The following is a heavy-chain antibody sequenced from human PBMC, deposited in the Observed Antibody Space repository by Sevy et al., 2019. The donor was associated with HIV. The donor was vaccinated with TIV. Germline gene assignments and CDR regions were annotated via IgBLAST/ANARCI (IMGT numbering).Heavy chain of an antibody. CDR1: GFSFSYYG. CDR2: ISHDGINE. J-gene: IGHJ4*02. Sequence: GGSLRLSCIGSGFSFSYYGIHWVRQSPGKGLDWVALISHDGINEYYADSVKGRFTISRDNSKNTVYLEMNSLRAEDTAVYYCARAGVRGYSYGWDYWGQGTLVTVSS. D-gene: IGHD5-18*01. CDR3: ARAGVRGYSYGWDY. V-gene: IGHV3-30*03.